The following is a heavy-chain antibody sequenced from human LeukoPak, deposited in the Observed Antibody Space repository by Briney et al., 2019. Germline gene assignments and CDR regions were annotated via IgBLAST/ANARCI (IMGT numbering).Heavy chain of an antibody. Sequence: PSETLSLTCAIYGGSFSAHYWSWIRQPPGKGLEWIGEINHSGSTSYNPSLKSRVTISIDTSKNQFSLKLSSVTAADTAVYYCARESSVGPYDSSGYYYGDYYYMDVWGKGTTVTISS. CDR1: GGSFSAHY. D-gene: IGHD3-22*01. J-gene: IGHJ6*03. CDR3: ARESSVGPYDSSGYYYGDYYYMDV. CDR2: INHSGST. V-gene: IGHV4-34*01.